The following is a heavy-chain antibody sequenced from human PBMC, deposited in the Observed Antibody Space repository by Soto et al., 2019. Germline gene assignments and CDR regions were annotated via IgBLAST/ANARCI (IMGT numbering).Heavy chain of an antibody. CDR1: GFTFGSYA. D-gene: IGHD3-3*01. V-gene: IGHV3-23*01. CDR2: VTGGGDST. Sequence: PGESLKLSCAAYGFTFGSYAMTWVRQAPGKGLEWVSAVTGGGDSTFYADSVKGRFTVSRDNSKNTLYLQMNIPGAGVMGVYYCESSSRFLSWSNTNGGQGAVITDSS. CDR3: ESSSRFLSWSNTN. J-gene: IGHJ4*02.